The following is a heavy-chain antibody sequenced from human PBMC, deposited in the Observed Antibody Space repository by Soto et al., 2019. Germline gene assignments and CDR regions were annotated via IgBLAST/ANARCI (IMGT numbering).Heavy chain of an antibody. V-gene: IGHV3-23*01. D-gene: IGHD5-18*01. CDR2: ISGSGGST. J-gene: IGHJ5*02. Sequence: LRLSCAASGFTFSSYAMSWVRQAPGKGLEWVSAISGSGGSTYYADSVKGRFTISRDNSKNTLYLQMNSLRAEDTAVYYCAKDLRFSYGHNWFDPWGQGTLVTVSS. CDR1: GFTFSSYA. CDR3: AKDLRFSYGHNWFDP.